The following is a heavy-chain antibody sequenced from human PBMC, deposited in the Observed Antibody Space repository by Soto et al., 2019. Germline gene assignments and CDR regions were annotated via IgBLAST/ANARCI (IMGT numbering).Heavy chain of an antibody. CDR2: IDGGNGNT. CDR3: ARSGIQYGDYGSSFYYLDV. D-gene: IGHD4-17*01. J-gene: IGHJ6*03. V-gene: IGHV1-3*01. Sequence: QVQPVQSGAEVKKPGASVKLSCKTSGYTFTKYAMHWVRQAPGQRLEWMGWIDGGNGNTKYSQKFQGRATTTRDTGASTAYMELRKLRSEDTTVYYCARSGIQYGDYGSSFYYLDVWGKGTTVTVSS. CDR1: GYTFTKYA.